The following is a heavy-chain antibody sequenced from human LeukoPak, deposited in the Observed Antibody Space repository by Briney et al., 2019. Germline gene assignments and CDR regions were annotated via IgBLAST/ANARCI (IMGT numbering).Heavy chain of an antibody. Sequence: PGGSLRLSCAASGFSFSTTGMHWVRQTPGKGLEWVATTSYDASNKYYADSVRGRFTISRDNSKNTLYLQMNSLSPEDTAVDYCEKGTVPAPIGMDVWGQGTTVTVSS. CDR2: TSYDASNK. D-gene: IGHD2-2*01. CDR1: GFSFSTTG. J-gene: IGHJ6*02. CDR3: EKGTVPAPIGMDV. V-gene: IGHV3-30*18.